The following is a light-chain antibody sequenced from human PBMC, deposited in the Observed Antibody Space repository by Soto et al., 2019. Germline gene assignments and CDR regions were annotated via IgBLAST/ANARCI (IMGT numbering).Light chain of an antibody. CDR3: QCYDNTLRAHV. J-gene: IGLJ1*01. V-gene: IGLV1-40*01. Sequence: QSVLTQPPSVSGAPGQTVTISCTWSSSNLGAGYDFHWYHQLPQTSPKLLMFCSSNRPSGVPDRFSGSKSGTSASLPITGPEPYDEPDYYCQCYDNTLRAHVFGPGTTVTAL. CDR1: SSNLGAGYD. CDR2: CSS.